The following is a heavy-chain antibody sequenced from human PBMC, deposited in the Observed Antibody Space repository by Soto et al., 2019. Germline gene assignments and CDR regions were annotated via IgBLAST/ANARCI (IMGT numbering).Heavy chain of an antibody. CDR1: GYTFTSYA. CDR3: AASKGGHDYSNYHYYYYMDV. D-gene: IGHD4-4*01. CDR2: INAGNGNT. Sequence: ASVKVSCEASGYTFTSYAMHWVRQAPGQRLEWMGWINAGNGNTKYSQKFQGRVTITRDTSASTAYMELSSLRSEDTAVYYCAASKGGHDYSNYHYYYYMDVWGKGTTVTVSS. J-gene: IGHJ6*03. V-gene: IGHV1-3*01.